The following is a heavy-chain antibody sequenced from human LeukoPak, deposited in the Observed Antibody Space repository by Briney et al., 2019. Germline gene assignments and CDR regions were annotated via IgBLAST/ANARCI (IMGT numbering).Heavy chain of an antibody. D-gene: IGHD6-13*01. V-gene: IGHV3-21*01. CDR1: GFTFSSNS. CDR2: ISSSGSYI. J-gene: IGHJ4*02. Sequence: PGGSLRLSCAASGFTFSSNSMNWVRQAPGKGLEWVSSISSSGSYIYYADSVKGRFTISRDNAKNSLYLQMNSLRAEDTAVYYCARASSSWYYFDYWGQGTLVTVSS. CDR3: ARASSSWYYFDY.